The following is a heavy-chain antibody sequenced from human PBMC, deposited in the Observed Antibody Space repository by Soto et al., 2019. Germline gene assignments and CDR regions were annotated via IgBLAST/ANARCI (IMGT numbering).Heavy chain of an antibody. CDR2: IYPGDSDT. CDR3: ARGYLGGAAAESHPFDI. Sequence: GESLKISCKGSGYSFTSYWIGWVRQMPGKCLEWMGIIYPGDSDTRYSPSFQGQVTISADKSISTAHLQWSSLKASDTAMYYCARGYLGGAAAESHPFDIWGQGTMVTVSS. J-gene: IGHJ3*02. D-gene: IGHD6-13*01. CDR1: GYSFTSYW. V-gene: IGHV5-51*01.